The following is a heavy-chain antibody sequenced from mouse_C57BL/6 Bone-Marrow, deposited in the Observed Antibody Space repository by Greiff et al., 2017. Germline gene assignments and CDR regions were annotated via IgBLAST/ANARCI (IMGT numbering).Heavy chain of an antibody. J-gene: IGHJ4*01. V-gene: IGHV5-6*01. CDR2: ISSGGSYI. CDR3: ARPSTMVTLDY. Sequence: EVMLVESGGDLVKPGGSLKLSCAASGFTFSSYGMSWVRQTPDKRLEWVATISSGGSYIYYPDSVKGRFTISRDNAKNTLYLQMGSLKSEDTAMYYCARPSTMVTLDYWGQGTSVTVSS. CDR1: GFTFSSYG. D-gene: IGHD2-2*01.